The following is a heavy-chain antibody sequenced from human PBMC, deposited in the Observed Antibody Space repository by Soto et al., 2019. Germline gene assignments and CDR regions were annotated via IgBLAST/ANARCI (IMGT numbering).Heavy chain of an antibody. CDR1: GFTFSSYA. J-gene: IGHJ4*02. CDR2: IRSKAYGGTT. D-gene: IGHD3-22*01. CDR3: TRCHASSGCLGY. Sequence: GGSLRLSCAASGFTFSSYAMSWVRQAPGKGLEWVGFIRSKAYGGTTEYAASVKGRFTISRDDSKSIAYLQMNSLKTEDTAVNYCTRCHASSGCLGYWGQGTLVTVSS. V-gene: IGHV3-49*04.